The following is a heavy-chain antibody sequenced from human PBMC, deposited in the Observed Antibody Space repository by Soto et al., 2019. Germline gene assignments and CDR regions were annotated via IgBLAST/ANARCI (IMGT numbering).Heavy chain of an antibody. CDR1: GYTFTDNG. CDR2: ISAYDSDIT. V-gene: IGHV1-18*04. J-gene: IGHJ6*02. D-gene: IGHD3-3*01. Sequence: ASVKVSCKTSGYTFTDNGITWVRRSPGQGLEWMGWISAYDSDITHYTQHLQGRLTMTTDTSTSTAYMELRSLTSDDTAVYYCARQSGYYYFYGMDVWGQGTTVTVSS. CDR3: ARQSGYYYFYGMDV.